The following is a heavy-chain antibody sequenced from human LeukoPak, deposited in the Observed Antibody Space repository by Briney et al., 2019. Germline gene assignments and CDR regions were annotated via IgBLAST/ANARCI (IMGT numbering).Heavy chain of an antibody. Sequence: ASVKVSCKASGYTFTSYGISWVRQAPGQGLEWMGWISAYNGNTNYAQKLQGRVTMTTDTSTSTAYMELRSLRSDDTAVYYCARARTGYCSSTSCPIPFDPWGQGTLVTVSS. CDR1: GYTFTSYG. J-gene: IGHJ5*02. D-gene: IGHD2-2*01. CDR3: ARARTGYCSSTSCPIPFDP. V-gene: IGHV1-18*01. CDR2: ISAYNGNT.